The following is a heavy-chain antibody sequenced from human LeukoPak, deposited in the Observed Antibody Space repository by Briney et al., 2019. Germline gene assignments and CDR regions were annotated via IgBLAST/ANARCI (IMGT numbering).Heavy chain of an antibody. J-gene: IGHJ4*02. CDR2: ISSSSSYI. CDR3: AKQLGYCSDGSCYFPY. Sequence: GGSLRPSCAASGFTFSSYSMDWVRQAPGKGLEWVSSISSSSSYIYYADSVKGRFTISRDNAKNSLYLQMNSLRAEDTAVYYCAKQLGYCSDGSCYFPYWGQGTLVTVSS. V-gene: IGHV3-21*04. D-gene: IGHD2-15*01. CDR1: GFTFSSYS.